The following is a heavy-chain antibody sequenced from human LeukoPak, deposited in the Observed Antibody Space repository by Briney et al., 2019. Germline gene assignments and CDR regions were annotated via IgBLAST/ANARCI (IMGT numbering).Heavy chain of an antibody. J-gene: IGHJ6*02. CDR1: GFTFSDSW. CDR2: MNQDGSAK. D-gene: IGHD3-16*01. V-gene: IGHV3-7*01. CDR3: ATYTHWVAGDV. Sequence: GGSLRLSCAASGFTFSDSWMSWVRQAPGKGLEWVANMNQDGSAKGYVDSVKGRFTISRDNARNSLYLQMSSLRPEDTAVYYCATYTHWVAGDVWGQGTTVTVAS.